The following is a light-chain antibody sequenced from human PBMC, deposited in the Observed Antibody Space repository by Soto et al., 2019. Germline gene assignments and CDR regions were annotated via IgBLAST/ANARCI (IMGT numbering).Light chain of an antibody. CDR1: QTISSW. V-gene: IGKV1-5*03. CDR2: KAS. Sequence: DIQMTQSPSTLSGSVGDRVTITCRASQTISSWLAWYQQKPGKAPKLLIYKASTLKSGVPSRFSGSGSGTEFTLTISSLQPDDFATYYCQHYNSYSEVFGQGDQGGYQ. CDR3: QHYNSYSEV. J-gene: IGKJ1*01.